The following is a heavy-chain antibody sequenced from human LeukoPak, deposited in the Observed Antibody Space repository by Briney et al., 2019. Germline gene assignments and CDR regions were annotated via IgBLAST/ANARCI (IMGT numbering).Heavy chain of an antibody. Sequence: GESLKISCKGSGYSFTSYWIAWVRQLPGNGLEWMGIIYPGDSNTRYSPSFQGLVTISADKSISTAYLQWSSLKASDTAIYYCARGYSSSSRGFDYWGQGTLVTVSS. CDR3: ARGYSSSSRGFDY. D-gene: IGHD6-6*01. J-gene: IGHJ4*02. CDR2: IYPGDSNT. CDR1: GYSFTSYW. V-gene: IGHV5-51*01.